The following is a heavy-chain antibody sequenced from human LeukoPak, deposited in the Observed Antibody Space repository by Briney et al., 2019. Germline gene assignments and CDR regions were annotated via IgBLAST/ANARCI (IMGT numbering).Heavy chain of an antibody. CDR2: IYHSGST. D-gene: IGHD3-22*01. CDR1: GGSISSGGYS. J-gene: IGHJ4*02. V-gene: IGHV4-30-2*01. CDR3: ARADGDPDSSGYYYFDY. Sequence: TPSETLSLTCAVSGGSISSGGYSWSWIRQPPGKGLEWIGYIYHSGSTYYNPSLKSRVTISVDRSKNQFSLKLSSVTAADTAVYYCARADGDPDSSGYYYFDYWGQGTLVIVSS.